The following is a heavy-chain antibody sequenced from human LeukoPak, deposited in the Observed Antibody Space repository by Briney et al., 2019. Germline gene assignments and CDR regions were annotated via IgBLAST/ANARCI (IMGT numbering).Heavy chain of an antibody. CDR3: ARDRRLGY. CDR2: IRSTANGYAT. V-gene: IGHV3-73*01. J-gene: IGHJ4*02. Sequence: GGSLRLSCAASGFTFSGSALHWVRQASGKGLEWVGRIRSTANGYATAYAASVKGRFTISRDDSKNTAYLQMDSLKTEDTAVYYCARDRRLGYWGQGTLVTVSS. CDR1: GFTFSGSA. D-gene: IGHD3-16*01.